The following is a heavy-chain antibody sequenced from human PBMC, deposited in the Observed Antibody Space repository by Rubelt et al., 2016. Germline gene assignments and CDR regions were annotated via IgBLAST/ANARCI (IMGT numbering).Heavy chain of an antibody. CDR3: AREAGDYYGMDV. D-gene: IGHD3-10*01. Sequence: QVQLVESGGGVVQPGRSLRLSCAASGFTFSSYAMHWVRQAPGKGLEWVAVISYDGSNKSYSDAVKGRFTISRDNSQNTRYLQMNSLRAEDTAVYYCAREAGDYYGMDVWGQGTTVTVSS. CDR2: ISYDGSNK. J-gene: IGHJ6*02. V-gene: IGHV3-30*04. CDR1: GFTFSSYA.